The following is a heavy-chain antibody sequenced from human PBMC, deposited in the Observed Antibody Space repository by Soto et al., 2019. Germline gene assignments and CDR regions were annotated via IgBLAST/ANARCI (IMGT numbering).Heavy chain of an antibody. CDR1: GFTFSSYW. V-gene: IGHV3-7*05. CDR3: ASGSGYTASWSCFDC. J-gene: IGHJ4*02. Sequence: VQLVESGGGLVQPGGSLRLSCAASGFTFSSYWMNWVRQAPGKGLEWVAKIKQDGSEKYYVDSVKGRFTVSRDNAKNSLYLQMNSLRAEDTAIYYCASGSGYTASWSCFDCWGQGTLVSVSP. D-gene: IGHD6-13*01. CDR2: IKQDGSEK.